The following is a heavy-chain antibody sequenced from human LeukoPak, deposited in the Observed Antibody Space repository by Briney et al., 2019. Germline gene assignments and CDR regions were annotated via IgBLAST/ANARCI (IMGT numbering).Heavy chain of an antibody. V-gene: IGHV1-46*01. CDR2: INYSGNKT. J-gene: IGHJ4*02. CDR1: GYTFSSYH. CDR3: ARVSTPHYYGSGSPTRRFDY. D-gene: IGHD3-10*01. Sequence: ASVKVSCKASGYTFSSYHMHWVRQAPGQGLEWMGVINYSGNKTSYAQKFQGRGPMTRDTSTSTVYMELRSLRSDDTAVYYCARVSTPHYYGSGSPTRRFDYWGQGTLVTVSS.